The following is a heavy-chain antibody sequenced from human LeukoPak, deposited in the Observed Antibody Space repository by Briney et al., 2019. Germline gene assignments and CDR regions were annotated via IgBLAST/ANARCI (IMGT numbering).Heavy chain of an antibody. J-gene: IGHJ3*02. D-gene: IGHD3-9*01. V-gene: IGHV5-51*01. CDR3: ARPHQGYDILPGYYSLDAFDI. Sequence: GASVKVSCNAPGYTFTCYYMHWVRQMPAKGLEWVGIIYPGDSDTRYSPSFQGQVTIPADKAISTAYLQWSSLKASDTAMYYCARPHQGYDILPGYYSLDAFDIWGQGTMVTVSS. CDR2: IYPGDSDT. CDR1: GYTFTCYY.